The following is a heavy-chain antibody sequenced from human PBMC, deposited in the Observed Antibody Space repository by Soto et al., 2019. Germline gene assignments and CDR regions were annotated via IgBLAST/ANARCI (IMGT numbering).Heavy chain of an antibody. J-gene: IGHJ6*02. Sequence: QVQLVQSGAEVKKPGSSVKVSCKASGGTFSSYAISWVRQAPGQGLEWMGGIIPIFGTANYAQKFQGRVTFTAAESAGTAYRGLGSRRSEDTAGYYCAGGTGYSYVYRPYYYYSGMDVWGQGTTVTVSS. CDR1: GGTFSSYA. D-gene: IGHD5-18*01. V-gene: IGHV1-69*12. CDR2: IIPIFGTA. CDR3: AGGTGYSYVYRPYYYYSGMDV.